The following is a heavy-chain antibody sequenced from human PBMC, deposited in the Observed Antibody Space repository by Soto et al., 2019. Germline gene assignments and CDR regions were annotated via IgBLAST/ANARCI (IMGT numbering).Heavy chain of an antibody. Sequence: QVQLVQSGADVKKPGASVKVSCKASGYTFTSYGISWVRQAPGQGLEWMGWISAYNGNTNYAQKLQGRVTMTTDASTSTAYMELRSLRSDDTAVYYCASHYYGSGSYYNHHYYYGMDVWGQGTTVTVSS. D-gene: IGHD3-10*01. CDR2: ISAYNGNT. CDR1: GYTFTSYG. CDR3: ASHYYGSGSYYNHHYYYGMDV. V-gene: IGHV1-18*04. J-gene: IGHJ6*02.